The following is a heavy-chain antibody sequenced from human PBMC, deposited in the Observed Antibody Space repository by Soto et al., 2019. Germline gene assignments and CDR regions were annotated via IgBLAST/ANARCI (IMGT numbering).Heavy chain of an antibody. CDR2: INHSGST. V-gene: IGHV4-34*01. D-gene: IGHD2-8*02. Sequence: QVQLQQWGAGLLKPSETLSLTCAVYGGSFSAYDWTWIRQPPGTGLEWIGEINHSGSTNYNPSLKSRVTLSVHTSKNQFSLKLTSVTAADTALYYCARDKITGLFDYWGQGTLVTVSS. J-gene: IGHJ4*02. CDR1: GGSFSAYD. CDR3: ARDKITGLFDY.